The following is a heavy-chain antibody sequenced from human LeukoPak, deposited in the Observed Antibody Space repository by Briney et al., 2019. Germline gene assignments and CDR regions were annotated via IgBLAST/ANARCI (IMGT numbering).Heavy chain of an antibody. CDR3: ARQGYSSGWKLEGWDYYYYYMDV. J-gene: IGHJ6*03. CDR2: IYPGDSDT. D-gene: IGHD6-19*01. CDR1: GYSFTSYW. V-gene: IGHV5-51*01. Sequence: GESLKISCKGSGYSFTSYWIGWVRQMPGKGLEWMGIIYPGDSDTRYSPSFQGQVTISADKSISTAYLQWSSLKASDTAMYYCARQGYSSGWKLEGWDYYYYYMDVWGKGTTVTVSS.